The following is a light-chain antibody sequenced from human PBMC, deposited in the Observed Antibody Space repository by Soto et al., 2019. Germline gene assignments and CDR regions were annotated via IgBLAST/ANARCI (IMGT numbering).Light chain of an antibody. Sequence: QSVLTQPPSLSGTPGQRVTISCSGSSSQIGSNTVSWYQQLPGKAPKLLIYDNDRRPSGVPDRFSGSKSGTSGSLAISDRHSEDEAEYFCAAWHDSRNAWVFGGGTKLTVL. CDR3: AAWHDSRNAWV. J-gene: IGLJ3*02. V-gene: IGLV1-44*01. CDR1: SSQIGSNT. CDR2: DND.